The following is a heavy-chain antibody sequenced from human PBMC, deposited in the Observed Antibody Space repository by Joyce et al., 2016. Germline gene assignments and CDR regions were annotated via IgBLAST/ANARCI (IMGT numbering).Heavy chain of an antibody. CDR3: ARVNKNYYDSSAYYLNWYFDL. J-gene: IGHJ2*01. CDR1: GGSISTSNW. D-gene: IGHD3-22*01. Sequence: QVQLQESGPGLVKPSGTLSLTCAVSGGSISTSNWWSWVRQPPGRGLELIGENYHSGRTNYSPVLWSGVTISVDNSKNQFSLKLSSMTAADTAVYYCARVNKNYYDSSAYYLNWYFDLWGRGTLVTVSS. V-gene: IGHV4-4*02. CDR2: NYHSGRT.